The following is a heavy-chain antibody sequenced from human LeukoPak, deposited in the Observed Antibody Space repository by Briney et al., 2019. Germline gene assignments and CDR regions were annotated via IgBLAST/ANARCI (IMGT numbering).Heavy chain of an antibody. J-gene: IGHJ6*03. CDR3: ARVALLEDDYGDYYYYMDV. CDR2: IYYSGST. Sequence: SQTLSLTCTVSGGSISSGSYYWSWIRQPAGKGLEWIGYIYYSGSTNYNPSLKSRVTISVDTSKNQFSLKLSSVTAADTAVYYCARVALLEDDYGDYYYYMDVWGKGTTVTVSS. D-gene: IGHD4-17*01. V-gene: IGHV4-61*10. CDR1: GGSISSGSYY.